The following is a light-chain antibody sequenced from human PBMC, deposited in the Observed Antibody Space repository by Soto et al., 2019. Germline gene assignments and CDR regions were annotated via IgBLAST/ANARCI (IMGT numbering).Light chain of an antibody. CDR2: SAS. V-gene: IGKV3-15*01. CDR1: PCVSSN. J-gene: IGKJ1*01. CDR3: QQYNNWPRT. Sequence: EIVLTQSPDTLSLSPGGRGPLSFRARPCVSSNLAWYQQKPGQAPRLLIYSASTRATGIPARFSGSGSGTEFTLTINSLQSEDFAVYYCQQYNNWPRTFGQGTKVDIK.